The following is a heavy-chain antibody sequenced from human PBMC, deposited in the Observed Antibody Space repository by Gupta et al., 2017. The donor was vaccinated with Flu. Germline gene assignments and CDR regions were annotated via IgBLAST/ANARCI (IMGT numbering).Heavy chain of an antibody. CDR2: IIPIFGTA. CDR3: AREGYYYGSGAKGYYYGMDV. Sequence: QVQLVQFGAEVQKPGSAVKVSCTASGGTFSSYAISWARQAPGQGLEWMGGIIPIFGTANYAQKFQGRVTITADESTSTAYMELSSLRSEDTAVYYCAREGYYYGSGAKGYYYGMDVWGQGTTVTVSS. V-gene: IGHV1-69*01. D-gene: IGHD3-10*01. J-gene: IGHJ6*02. CDR1: GGTFSSYA.